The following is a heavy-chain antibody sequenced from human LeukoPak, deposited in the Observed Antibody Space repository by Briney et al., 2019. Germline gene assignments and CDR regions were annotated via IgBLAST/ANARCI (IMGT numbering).Heavy chain of an antibody. CDR2: INYSGTT. V-gene: IGHV4-59*08. CDR1: GGSISNYY. Sequence: SETLSLTCTVSGGSISNYYWSWIRQPPGKGLEWIGYINYSGTTKYSPSLKSRVTMSVDTSKNQFSLKLSSVTAADSAVYYCARYFGEDWATCFDFWGQGRLVTVSS. J-gene: IGHJ4*02. D-gene: IGHD3-3*01. CDR3: ARYFGEDWATCFDF.